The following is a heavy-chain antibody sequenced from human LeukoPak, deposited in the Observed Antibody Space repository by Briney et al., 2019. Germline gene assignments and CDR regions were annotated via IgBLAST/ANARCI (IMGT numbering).Heavy chain of an antibody. CDR3: AREGGSSWYRYGNNWFDP. V-gene: IGHV3-7*01. Sequence: GGSLRLSCAASGFTFSSYWMSWVRQAPGKGLEWVANIKQGGSEKYYVDSVKGRFTISRDNAKNSLYLQMNSLRAEDTAVYYCAREGGSSWYRYGNNWFDPWGQGTLVTVSS. D-gene: IGHD6-13*01. J-gene: IGHJ5*02. CDR2: IKQGGSEK. CDR1: GFTFSSYW.